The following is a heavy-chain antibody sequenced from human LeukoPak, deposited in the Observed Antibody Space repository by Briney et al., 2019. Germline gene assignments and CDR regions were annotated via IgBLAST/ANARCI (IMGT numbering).Heavy chain of an antibody. J-gene: IGHJ4*02. D-gene: IGHD2-2*01. CDR3: AKGYCSGTSCYSGLD. Sequence: GGSLRLSCAASGFTFSTYGMHWVRQAPGKGLEWVAFVWYDGSTKYYTDSVRGRFTISRDNSENTLYLQMNSLRAKDTAVYYCAKGYCSGTSCYSGLDWGQGTLVTVSS. V-gene: IGHV3-30*02. CDR1: GFTFSTYG. CDR2: VWYDGSTK.